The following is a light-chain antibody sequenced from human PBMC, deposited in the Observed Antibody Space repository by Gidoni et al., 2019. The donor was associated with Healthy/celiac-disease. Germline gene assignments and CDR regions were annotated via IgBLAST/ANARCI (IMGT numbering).Light chain of an antibody. J-gene: IGKJ2*01. Sequence: EIVLTQSPGTLSLSPGERATLSCRASHSVSSSYLSWYQQKPGQAPMLLIYGAYSRATGIQDMFSGSGSGTDFTLTISRLEPEDFAVYYCQQYGSSPLYTFGQGTKLEIK. CDR2: GAY. V-gene: IGKV3-20*01. CDR3: QQYGSSPLYT. CDR1: HSVSSSY.